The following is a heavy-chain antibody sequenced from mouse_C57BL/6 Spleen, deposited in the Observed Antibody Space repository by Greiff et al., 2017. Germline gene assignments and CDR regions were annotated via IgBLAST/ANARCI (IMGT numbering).Heavy chain of an antibody. CDR1: GFTFSDYG. Sequence: EVHLVESGGGLVKPGGSVKLSCAASGFTFSDYGMHWVSQAPEKGLEWVAYISSGSSTIYYADTVKGRFTISRDNAKNTLFLQMTSLRSEDTAMYYCARYYYGSSFDYWGQGTTLTVSS. D-gene: IGHD1-1*01. CDR3: ARYYYGSSFDY. CDR2: ISSGSSTI. V-gene: IGHV5-17*01. J-gene: IGHJ2*01.